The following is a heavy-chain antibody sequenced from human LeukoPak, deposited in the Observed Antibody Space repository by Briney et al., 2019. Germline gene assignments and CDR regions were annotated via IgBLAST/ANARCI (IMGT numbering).Heavy chain of an antibody. CDR1: GGSINTYF. V-gene: IGHV4-59*12. D-gene: IGHD1-26*01. CDR3: ARDDRVSGTFLRWFDP. Sequence: SETLSLTCTVSGGSINTYFWSWIRQPPGKGLEWIGYIYYSGSTNYNPSLKSRVTMSMDTSKSQFSLNLRSVTAADTAVYYCARDDRVSGTFLRWFDPWGQGTLVTVSS. J-gene: IGHJ5*02. CDR2: IYYSGST.